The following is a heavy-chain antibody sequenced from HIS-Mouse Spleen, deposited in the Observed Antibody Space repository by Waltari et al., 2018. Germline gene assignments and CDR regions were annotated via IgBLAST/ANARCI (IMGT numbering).Heavy chain of an antibody. V-gene: IGHV1-8*01. CDR2: MNPNSGNT. CDR1: GYTFTSYD. D-gene: IGHD4-4*01. J-gene: IGHJ4*02. Sequence: QVQLVQSGAEVKKSGASVKVYCKASGYTFTSYDINGVRQATGQGLEWMGWMNPNSGNTGYAQKFQGRVTMTRNTSISTAYMELSSLRSEDTAVYYCARGHDYSNYFDYWGQGTLVTVSS. CDR3: ARGHDYSNYFDY.